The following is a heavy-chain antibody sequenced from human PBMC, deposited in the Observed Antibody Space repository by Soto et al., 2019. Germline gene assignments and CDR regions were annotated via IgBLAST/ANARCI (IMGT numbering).Heavy chain of an antibody. V-gene: IGHV4-4*02. CDR2: IYHSGST. J-gene: IGHJ4*02. CDR3: ATRGHSYGYVGY. Sequence: SETLSLTCAVSGGSISSSNWWSCVRQPPGKGLEWIGEIYHSGSTNYNPSLKSRVTISVDKSKNQFSLKLSSVTAADTAVYYCATRGHSYGYVGYWGQGTLVTVSS. CDR1: GGSISSSNW. D-gene: IGHD5-18*01.